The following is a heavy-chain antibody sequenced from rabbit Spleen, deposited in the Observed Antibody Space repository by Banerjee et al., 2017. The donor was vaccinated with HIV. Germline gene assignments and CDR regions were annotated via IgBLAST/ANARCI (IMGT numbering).Heavy chain of an antibody. CDR1: GFSFSSNW. Sequence: QSLEESGGGLVKPGGTLTLTCTVSGFSFSSNWICWVRQAPGKGLEWIACIDTASGSTAYASWAKGRFTISKSTSLNTVTLQMTSLTAADTATYFCARRVAAYAYAIDLWGQGTLVTVS. D-gene: IGHD6-1*01. CDR3: ARRVAAYAYAIDL. J-gene: IGHJ4*01. CDR2: IDTASGST. V-gene: IGHV1S43*01.